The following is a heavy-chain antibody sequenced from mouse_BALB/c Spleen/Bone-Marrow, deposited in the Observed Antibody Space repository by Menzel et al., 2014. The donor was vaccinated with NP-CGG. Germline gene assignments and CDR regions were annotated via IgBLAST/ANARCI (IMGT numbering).Heavy chain of an antibody. CDR1: GHTFSSYW. CDR2: ILPGSGSP. J-gene: IGHJ4*01. Sequence: VQLQQSGAELMKPGASVKISCKATGHTFSSYWIVWVKQRPGHGLEWIGEILPGSGSPNYNEKIKGKATFTADTSSSTAYMQRSSRTSEDYAVYNCGRGLYGNCGEWGQGTSGTSSS. D-gene: IGHD2-1*01. V-gene: IGHV1-9*01. CDR3: GRGLYGNCGE.